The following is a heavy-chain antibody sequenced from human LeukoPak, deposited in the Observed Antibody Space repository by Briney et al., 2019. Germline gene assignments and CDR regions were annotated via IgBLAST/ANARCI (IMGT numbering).Heavy chain of an antibody. CDR2: INPSGGST. CDR3: ARDDYGDYFPDY. V-gene: IGHV1-46*01. Sequence: GSVKVSCKASGYTFTSYYMHWVRQAPGQGLEWMGIINPSGGSTSYAQKFQGRVTMTRDMSTSTVYMELRSLRSDDTAVYYCARDDYGDYFPDYWGQGTLVTVSS. D-gene: IGHD4-17*01. J-gene: IGHJ4*02. CDR1: GYTFTSYY.